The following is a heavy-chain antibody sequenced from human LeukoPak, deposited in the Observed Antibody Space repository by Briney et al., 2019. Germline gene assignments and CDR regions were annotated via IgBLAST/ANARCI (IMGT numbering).Heavy chain of an antibody. CDR3: AKGHTVGAY. J-gene: IGHJ4*02. CDR2: ISGGGNT. CDR1: GFTFSGQA. Sequence: PGGSLRLSCAASGFTFSGQAMSWVRQTPGKGLEWVSAISGGGNTYYADSVKGRFTISRDNSKNTLYLQMNSLRAEDTALYYCAKGHTVGAYWGQGTLVTVSS. D-gene: IGHD4-17*01. V-gene: IGHV3-23*01.